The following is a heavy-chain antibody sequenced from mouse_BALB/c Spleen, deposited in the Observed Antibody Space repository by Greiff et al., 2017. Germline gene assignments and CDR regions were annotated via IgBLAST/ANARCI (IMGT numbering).Heavy chain of an antibody. CDR3: ARGYYGNYYFDY. J-gene: IGHJ2*01. D-gene: IGHD2-1*01. CDR2: ISYSGST. V-gene: IGHV3-2*02. CDR1: GYSITSDYA. Sequence: DVQLQESGPGLVKPSQSLSLTCTVTGYSITSDYAWNWIRQFPGNKLEWMGYISYSGSTSYNPSLKSRISITRDTSKNQFFLQLNSVTTEDTATYYCARGYYGNYYFDYWGQGTTLTVSS.